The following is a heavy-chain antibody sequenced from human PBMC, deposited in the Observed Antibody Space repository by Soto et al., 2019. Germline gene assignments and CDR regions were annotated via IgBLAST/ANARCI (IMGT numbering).Heavy chain of an antibody. V-gene: IGHV3-11*01. CDR1: GFTFSDHY. D-gene: IGHD3-22*01. J-gene: IGHJ4*02. CDR3: ARALGYYDSSGYFDY. Sequence: QVQLVESGGGLVKPGGSLRLSCAASGFTFSDHYMSWIRQAPGKGLEGVSYISSSGDIIYYADSVKGRFTISRDNAKNSLYLQMNSLRAEDTAVYYCARALGYYDSSGYFDYWGQGTLVTVSS. CDR2: ISSSGDII.